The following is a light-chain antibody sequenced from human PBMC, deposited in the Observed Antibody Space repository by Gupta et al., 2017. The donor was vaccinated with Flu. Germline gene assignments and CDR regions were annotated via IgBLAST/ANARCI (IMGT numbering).Light chain of an antibody. CDR3: QTWSTGIGV. CDR1: SGHSSYA. V-gene: IGLV4-69*01. CDR2: LNSDGNH. J-gene: IGLJ3*02. Sequence: QLVLTQSPSASASLGASVKLTCTLSSGHSSYAIAWHQQQPEKGPRYLMMLNSDGNHSKGDGSPDRFSGSGSGAELYLTIASLQAEDEDYYYCQTWSTGIGVFGGGTKLTVL.